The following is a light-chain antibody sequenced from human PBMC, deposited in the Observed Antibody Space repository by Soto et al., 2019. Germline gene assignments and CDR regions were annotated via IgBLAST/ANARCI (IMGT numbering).Light chain of an antibody. J-gene: IGLJ2*01. CDR2: RNN. CDR1: TSNIGSNY. Sequence: QAVVTQPPSASGTPGQRVTISCSGSTSNIGSNYVYWYQQVPGTAPKLLIYRNNQRPSAVPDRFSGSKSGTSASLAISGLRSEDEADYYCEAWDDSVSGLIFGGGTKLTVL. V-gene: IGLV1-47*01. CDR3: EAWDDSVSGLI.